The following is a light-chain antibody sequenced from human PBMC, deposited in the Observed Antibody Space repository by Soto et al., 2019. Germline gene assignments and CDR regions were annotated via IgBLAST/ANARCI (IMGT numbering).Light chain of an antibody. V-gene: IGKV2-28*01. J-gene: IGKJ1*01. CDR3: MQALQVPPT. Sequence: DIVMTQSPLSLRVTPGEPASISCRSSQSLLDSNGYNYLDWYLQKSGQSPQLLIYLGSNRASGVADGFSGSGSGTDFTLKIRRVEAEDVGVYYCMQALQVPPTFGQGTKVEIK. CDR2: LGS. CDR1: QSLLDSNGYNY.